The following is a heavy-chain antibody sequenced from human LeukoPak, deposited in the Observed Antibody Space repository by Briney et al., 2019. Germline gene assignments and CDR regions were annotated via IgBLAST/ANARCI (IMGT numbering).Heavy chain of an antibody. J-gene: IGHJ4*02. V-gene: IGHV3-48*01. D-gene: IGHD1-26*01. CDR2: ISSSSTII. CDR3: ARGEVGATLALDY. Sequence: GGSLRLSCAASGFTFSHYSMNWVRQAPGKGLEWVSYISSSSTIIYYADSVKGRFTISRDNAKNSLYLQMNSLRAEDTAVYYCARGEVGATLALDYWGQGTLVTVSS. CDR1: GFTFSHYS.